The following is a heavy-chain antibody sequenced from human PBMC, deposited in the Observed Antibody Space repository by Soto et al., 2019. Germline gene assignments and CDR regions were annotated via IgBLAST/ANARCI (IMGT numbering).Heavy chain of an antibody. D-gene: IGHD3-10*01. V-gene: IGHV4-4*07. CDR2: IYPSGTI. CDR1: GDSSSSYY. CDR3: ARNHNASAGMDV. Sequence: SETLSLTCTVSGDSSSSYYWSWIRQPAGKGLEWIGRIYPSGTINYSPSLKSRLTLSRDTSKNQFSLSLRSVTAADTAVYFCARNHNASAGMDVWGQGTTVTVSS. J-gene: IGHJ6*02.